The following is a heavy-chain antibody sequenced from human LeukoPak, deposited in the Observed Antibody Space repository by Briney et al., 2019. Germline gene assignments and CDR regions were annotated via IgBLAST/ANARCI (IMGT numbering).Heavy chain of an antibody. CDR2: MSGSGDIT. V-gene: IGHV3-23*01. D-gene: IGHD1-26*01. CDR3: SKGPWDLPHAFDI. J-gene: IGHJ3*02. CDR1: GFTFSIYA. Sequence: GGSLRLSCAASGFTFSIYAMSWVRQAPGRGLECVSTMSGSGDITRYADSVKGRFVVSRDNSKNTLYLQKNSLRAEDTAIYYCSKGPWDLPHAFDIWGLGTMVTVSS.